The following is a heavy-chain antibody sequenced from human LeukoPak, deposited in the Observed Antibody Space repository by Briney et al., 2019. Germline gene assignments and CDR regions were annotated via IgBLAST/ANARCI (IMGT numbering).Heavy chain of an antibody. D-gene: IGHD3-3*01. Sequence: ASVKVSCKASGYTFTGYYMHWVRQAPGQGLEWMGWINPNSGGTNYAQKFQGRVTMTRDTSISTAYMGLSRLRSDDTAVYYCARVSEPPTYYDFWSGYFSTKNHAFDIWGQGTMVTVSS. CDR1: GYTFTGYY. CDR2: INPNSGGT. CDR3: ARVSEPPTYYDFWSGYFSTKNHAFDI. J-gene: IGHJ3*02. V-gene: IGHV1-2*02.